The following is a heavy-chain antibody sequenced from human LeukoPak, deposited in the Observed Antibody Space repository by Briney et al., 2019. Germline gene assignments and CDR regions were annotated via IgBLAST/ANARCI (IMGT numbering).Heavy chain of an antibody. J-gene: IGHJ4*02. CDR1: GFTFSTYW. Sequence: GGSLRLSCAASGFTFSTYWMTWVRQTPGKGPEWVANIKQDGSEKYYVGSVKGRFTISRDNAKNSLYLQMNSLRAEDTAVYYCARDTYCNSTGCSVTHGFDYWGQGTLVTVSS. V-gene: IGHV3-7*01. CDR2: IKQDGSEK. D-gene: IGHD2-2*01. CDR3: ARDTYCNSTGCSVTHGFDY.